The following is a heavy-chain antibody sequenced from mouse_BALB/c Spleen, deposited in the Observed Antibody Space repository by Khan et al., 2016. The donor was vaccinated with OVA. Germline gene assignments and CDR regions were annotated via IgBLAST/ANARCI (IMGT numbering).Heavy chain of an antibody. CDR2: THPTNGRT. J-gene: IGHJ2*01. V-gene: IGHV1S81*02. Sequence: QVQLPQPGAELVKAGASVKMSCKASGYTFTSYWMHWVQQRLGQGLEWFAETHPTNGRTYYNEKFKSKATLTVDQSSSTAYMLLSGPTFEDSAVYYCARIKKIVATYFDYWGQGTTLTVSS. D-gene: IGHD1-1*01. CDR3: ARIKKIVATYFDY. CDR1: GYTFTSYW.